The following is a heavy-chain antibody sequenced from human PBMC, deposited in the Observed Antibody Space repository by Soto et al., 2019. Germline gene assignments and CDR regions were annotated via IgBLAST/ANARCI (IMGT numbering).Heavy chain of an antibody. CDR2: MNPNSGNT. J-gene: IGHJ5*02. D-gene: IGHD6-13*01. CDR3: ATSSSWYEGAFHP. V-gene: IGHV1-8*01. CDR1: GYTFTSYD. Sequence: ASVKVSCKASGYTFTSYDINWVRQATGQGLEWMGWMNPNSGNTGYAQKFQGRVTMTRNTSISTAYMELSSLRSEDTAVYYCATSSSWYEGAFHPWGQGTLVTVSS.